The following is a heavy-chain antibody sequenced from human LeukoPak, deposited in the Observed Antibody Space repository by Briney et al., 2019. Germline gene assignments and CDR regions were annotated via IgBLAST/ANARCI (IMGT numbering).Heavy chain of an antibody. J-gene: IGHJ4*02. CDR2: IYYSGST. V-gene: IGHV4-31*03. D-gene: IGHD1-26*01. CDR3: ARDLSSGEGVDY. Sequence: SQTLSLTCTVSGGSISSGGYYWSWIRQHPGKGLEWIGYIYYSGSTYYNPSLKSRVTISVDTSKNQFSPKLSSVTAADTAVYYCARDLSSGEGVDYWGQGTLVTVSS. CDR1: GGSISSGGYY.